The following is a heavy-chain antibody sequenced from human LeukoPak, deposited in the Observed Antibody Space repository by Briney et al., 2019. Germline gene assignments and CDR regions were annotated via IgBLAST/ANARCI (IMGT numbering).Heavy chain of an antibody. CDR2: IYSGGST. D-gene: IGHD6-6*01. CDR1: GFTVSSNY. CDR3: ARASPRIAARPLDY. J-gene: IGHJ4*02. Sequence: GGSLRLSCAASGFTVSSNYMSWVRQAPGKGLEWVSVIYSGGSTYYADSVKGRFTISRDNSKNTLYLQMNSLRAEDTAVYYCARASPRIAARPLDYWGRGTLVTVSS. V-gene: IGHV3-53*01.